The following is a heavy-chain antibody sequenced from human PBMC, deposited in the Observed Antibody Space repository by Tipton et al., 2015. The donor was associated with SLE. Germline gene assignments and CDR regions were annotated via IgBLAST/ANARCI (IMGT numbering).Heavy chain of an antibody. J-gene: IGHJ4*02. D-gene: IGHD4-17*01. V-gene: IGHV4-38-2*01. CDR1: GYSISSGYY. Sequence: TLSLTCAASGYSISSGYYWGWIRQPPGKGLEWIGSIYHSGSTYYNPSLKSRVTISVDTSKNQFSLKLSSVTAADTAVYYCATGMTTVTTSWGQGTLVTVSS. CDR2: IYHSGST. CDR3: ATGMTTVTTS.